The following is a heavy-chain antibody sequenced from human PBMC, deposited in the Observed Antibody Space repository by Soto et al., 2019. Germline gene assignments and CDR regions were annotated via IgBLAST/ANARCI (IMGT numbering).Heavy chain of an antibody. J-gene: IGHJ6*02. V-gene: IGHV3-30*18. CDR3: AKGATVVTGSGMDV. CDR1: GFTFSSYG. D-gene: IGHD3-10*01. Sequence: GGSLRLSCAASGFTFSSYGMHWVRQAPGKGLEWVVIILSDGSNKYYADSVKGRFTISRDNSKNTLYLQMNSLRAEDTAVYYCAKGATVVTGSGMDVWGQGTTVTVSS. CDR2: ILSDGSNK.